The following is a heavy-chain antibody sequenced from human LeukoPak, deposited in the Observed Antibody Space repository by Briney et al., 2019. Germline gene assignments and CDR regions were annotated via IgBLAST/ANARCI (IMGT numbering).Heavy chain of an antibody. CDR2: ISGSATNT. D-gene: IGHD6-6*01. J-gene: IGHJ3*02. V-gene: IGHV3-23*01. CDR1: GFTFSSYA. CDR3: AKDRSIAARRAFDI. Sequence: QSGGSLRLSCAASGFTFSSYAMSWVRQAPGKGLEWVSAISGSATNTYYADSVKGRFTISRDNSKNTPHLQMNSLRAEDTAVYYCAKDRSIAARRAFDIWGRGTMVTVSS.